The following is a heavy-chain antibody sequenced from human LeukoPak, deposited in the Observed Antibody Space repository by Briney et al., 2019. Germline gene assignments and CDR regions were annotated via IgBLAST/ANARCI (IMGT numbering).Heavy chain of an antibody. CDR2: ISYDGSNK. CDR1: GFTFSSYG. Sequence: PGRSLRPSCAASGFTFSSYGMHWVRQAPGKGLEWVAVISYDGSNKYYADSVKGRFTISRDNSKNTLYLQMNSLRAEDTAVYYCAKDREGSSWFDYWGQGTLVTVSS. V-gene: IGHV3-30*18. CDR3: AKDREGSSWFDY. J-gene: IGHJ4*02. D-gene: IGHD6-13*01.